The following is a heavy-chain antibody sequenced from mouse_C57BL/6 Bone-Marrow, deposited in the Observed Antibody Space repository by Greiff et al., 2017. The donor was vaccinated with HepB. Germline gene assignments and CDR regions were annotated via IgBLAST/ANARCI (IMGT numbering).Heavy chain of an antibody. Sequence: QVQLQQSGAELVKPGASVKMSCKASGYTFTTYPLEWMKQNHGKSLEWIGNFHPYNDDTKYNEKFKGKATLTVEKSSSTVYLELSRLTSDDSAVYYCAIIYYYGSSYAMDYWGQGTSVTVSS. CDR2: FHPYNDDT. CDR1: GYTFTTYP. J-gene: IGHJ4*01. V-gene: IGHV1-47*01. D-gene: IGHD1-1*01. CDR3: AIIYYYGSSYAMDY.